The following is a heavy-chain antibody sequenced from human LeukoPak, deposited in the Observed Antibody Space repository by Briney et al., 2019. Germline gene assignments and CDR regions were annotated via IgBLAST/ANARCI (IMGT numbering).Heavy chain of an antibody. J-gene: IGHJ6*02. V-gene: IGHV4-61*02. CDR1: GGSISSGSYY. Sequence: SQTLSLTCTVSGGSISSGSYYWSWIRQPAGKGLEWIGRIYTSGSTNYNPSLKSRVTISVDTSKNQFSLKLSSVTAADTAVYYCARKVYAIHYYYYYGMDVWGQGTTVTVSS. D-gene: IGHD2-8*01. CDR2: IYTSGST. CDR3: ARKVYAIHYYYYYGMDV.